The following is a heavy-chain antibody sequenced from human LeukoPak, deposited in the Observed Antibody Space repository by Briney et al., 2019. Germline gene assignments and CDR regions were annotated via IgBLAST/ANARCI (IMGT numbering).Heavy chain of an antibody. D-gene: IGHD3-10*01. CDR1: GFTFSTYA. CDR3: AKEAFITTVRGVNYYYGMDV. CDR2: ISGSGGST. J-gene: IGHJ6*02. V-gene: IGHV3-23*01. Sequence: PGGSLILSCAASGFTFSTYAMSWVRQAPGKGLEWVSGISGSGGSTYYADSVKGRFTISRDNSKNTLYLQMNSLRAEDTAVFYCAKEAFITTVRGVNYYYGMDVWGQGTTVAVSS.